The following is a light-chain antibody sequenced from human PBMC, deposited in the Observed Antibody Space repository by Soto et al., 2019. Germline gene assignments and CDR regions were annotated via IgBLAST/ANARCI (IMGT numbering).Light chain of an antibody. V-gene: IGKV1-39*01. CDR2: AAS. Sequence: DIHMTQSPSSLSASVGDRVTITCRASQSISRYLNWYQQKPGKAPKLLIYAASSLQSGVPPRFSGSGSGTDFTLPISRLQPEDFATYYSQQSYTTPRTFGQGTKGALK. CDR1: QSISRY. J-gene: IGKJ1*01. CDR3: QQSYTTPRT.